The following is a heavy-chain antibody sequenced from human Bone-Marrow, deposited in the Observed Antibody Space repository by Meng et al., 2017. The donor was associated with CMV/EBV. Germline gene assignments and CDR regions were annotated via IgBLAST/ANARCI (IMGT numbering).Heavy chain of an antibody. CDR1: GFTFSSYS. CDR3: ARAAAAGAYYYYGMDV. J-gene: IGHJ6*02. V-gene: IGHV3-48*04. CDR2: ISSSSSTI. D-gene: IGHD6-13*01. Sequence: LSLTCAASGFTFSSYSMNWVRQAPGKGLEWVSYISSSSSTIYYADSVKGRFTISRDNAKNSLYLQMNSLRAEDTAVYYCARAAAAGAYYYYGMDVWGQGTTVTVSS.